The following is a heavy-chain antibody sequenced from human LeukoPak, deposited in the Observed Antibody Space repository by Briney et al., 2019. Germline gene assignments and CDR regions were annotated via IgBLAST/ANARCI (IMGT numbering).Heavy chain of an antibody. J-gene: IGHJ1*01. Sequence: SETLSLTCTVSGGSISSSSYYWGWIRQPPGKGLEYIGSIYYSGSTYYNPSLKSRVTISVDTSKNQFSLKLSSVTAADTAVYFCAGHGESGTGYFQHWGQGTLVTVSS. CDR3: AGHGESGTGYFQH. D-gene: IGHD1-1*01. V-gene: IGHV4-39*01. CDR1: GGSISSSSYY. CDR2: IYYSGST.